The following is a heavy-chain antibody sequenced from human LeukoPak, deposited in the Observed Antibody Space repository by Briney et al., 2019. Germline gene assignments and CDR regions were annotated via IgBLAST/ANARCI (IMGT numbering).Heavy chain of an antibody. CDR3: AREQTPVIHYYYDS. CDR2: IKQDGSDY. CDR1: GFTFSSYW. Sequence: GGSLRLSCAASGFTFSSYWMSWVRQAPGKGLEWVANIKQDGSDYYYVDSVKGRFTISRDNAKNSLYLQMNSLRAEDTAVYYCAREQTPVIHYYYDSWGQGTLVTVSS. V-gene: IGHV3-7*01. J-gene: IGHJ4*02. D-gene: IGHD3-16*02.